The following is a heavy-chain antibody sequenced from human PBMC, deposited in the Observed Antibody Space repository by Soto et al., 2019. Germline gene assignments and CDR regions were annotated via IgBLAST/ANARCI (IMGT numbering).Heavy chain of an antibody. CDR2: ISGYNGDT. J-gene: IGHJ6*02. V-gene: IGHV1-18*01. Sequence: QGQLVQSGPEAKKPGASVKVSCKASGYTFSRYGIGWVRQAPGQGLEWMGWISGYNGDTKYAQKVQGRVTMTIDTSTYTAYMELRSLTSDDTAIYYCAKNGRPPYYYYGMDVWGQGTTVTVSS. D-gene: IGHD2-8*01. CDR3: AKNGRPPYYYYGMDV. CDR1: GYTFSRYG.